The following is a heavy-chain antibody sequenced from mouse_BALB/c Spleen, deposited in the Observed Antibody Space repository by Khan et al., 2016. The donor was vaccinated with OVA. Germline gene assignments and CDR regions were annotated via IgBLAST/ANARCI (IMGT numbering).Heavy chain of an antibody. CDR2: INTYTGEP. CDR1: GYTFTNYG. CDR3: ARISSYWYSDV. V-gene: IGHV9-1*02. J-gene: IGHJ1*01. Sequence: QVQLQQSGPELKKPGETVKISCKASGYTFTNYGMNWVKQAPGKGLKWMGWINTYTGEPTYADDFKGLFVFSLETSASTAYLQISNLKNEDMTTYFCARISSYWYSDVWGAGTTVTVSS. D-gene: IGHD6-2*01.